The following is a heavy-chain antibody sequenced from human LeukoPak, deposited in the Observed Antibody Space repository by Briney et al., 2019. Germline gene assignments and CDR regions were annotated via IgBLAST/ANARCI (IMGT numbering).Heavy chain of an antibody. Sequence: GGSLRLSCAASGFTFSSYAMSWVRRAPGKGLEWVSAISGSGGSTYYADSVKGRFTISRDNSKNTQYLQMNSLRAEDTAVYYCAKASSSYDAFDIWGQGTMVTVSS. J-gene: IGHJ3*02. CDR1: GFTFSSYA. CDR3: AKASSSYDAFDI. CDR2: ISGSGGST. V-gene: IGHV3-23*01. D-gene: IGHD6-6*01.